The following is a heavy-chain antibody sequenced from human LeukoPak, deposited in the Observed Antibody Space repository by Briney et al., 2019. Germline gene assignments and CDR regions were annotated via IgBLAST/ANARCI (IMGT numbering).Heavy chain of an antibody. J-gene: IGHJ5*02. CDR2: IYYSGST. D-gene: IGHD2-21*02. CDR1: GGSISSYY. Sequence: PSETLSLTCTVSGGSISSYYWSWIRQPPGKGLEWIGSIYYSGSTYYNPSLKSRVTISVDTSKNQFSLKLSSVTAADMAVYYCAREYCGGDCSMTNWFDPWGQGTLVTVSS. V-gene: IGHV4-59*01. CDR3: AREYCGGDCSMTNWFDP.